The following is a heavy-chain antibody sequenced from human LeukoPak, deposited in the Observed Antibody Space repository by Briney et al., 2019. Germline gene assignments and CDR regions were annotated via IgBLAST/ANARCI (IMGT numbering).Heavy chain of an antibody. V-gene: IGHV1-2*02. D-gene: IGHD2-15*01. Sequence: ASVKVSCKASAYTFTGYYMHWVRQAPGQGLEWMGWINPDSGGTNYAQKFQGRVTMTTDTSTSTAYMELRSLRSDDTAVYYCAGDCSGGSCYFDYWGQGALVTVSS. CDR3: AGDCSGGSCYFDY. CDR1: AYTFTGYY. J-gene: IGHJ4*02. CDR2: INPDSGGT.